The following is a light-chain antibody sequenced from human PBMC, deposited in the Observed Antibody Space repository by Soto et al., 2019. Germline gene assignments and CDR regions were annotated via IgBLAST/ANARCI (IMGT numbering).Light chain of an antibody. V-gene: IGKV3-15*01. Sequence: EIVLTQSPATLSVSPGERATLSCRASQSVSSNLAWYQQKPGQAPRLLIYGASTRATGIPARFSGSGSGTEYTLPISSLQSEDFAVYYCQQYNNWLRRTFGQGTKVDIK. CDR2: GAS. CDR3: QQYNNWLRRT. CDR1: QSVSSN. J-gene: IGKJ1*01.